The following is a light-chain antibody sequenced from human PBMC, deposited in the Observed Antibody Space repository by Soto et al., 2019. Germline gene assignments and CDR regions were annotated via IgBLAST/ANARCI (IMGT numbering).Light chain of an antibody. Sequence: QSALTQPASVSGSPGQSITISCTGTNNDVGGHMYVSWYQHQAGKVPKLIIYEIDNRPSGVSDRFSGSKSGNTASLTISGLEAGDKAAYYCSAYRRGIIVFGGGTKLTVL. CDR3: SAYRRGIIV. V-gene: IGLV2-14*01. CDR1: NNDVGGHMY. CDR2: EID. J-gene: IGLJ2*01.